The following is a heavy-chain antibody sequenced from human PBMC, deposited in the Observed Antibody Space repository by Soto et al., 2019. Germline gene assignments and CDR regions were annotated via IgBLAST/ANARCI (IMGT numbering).Heavy chain of an antibody. V-gene: IGHV3-7*01. D-gene: IGHD6-19*01. J-gene: IGHJ1*01. CDR1: GFTFSWNW. CDR2: IKQDGSEK. Sequence: EVQLVESGGGLVQPGGSLRLSCAASGFTFSWNWMSWVRQAPGKGLQWVANIKQDGSEKYYVDSVKGRFTISRDNAQNSLYLQMNSLRADDTAVYYCARETFYSSGEWGQGTLVTVSS. CDR3: ARETFYSSGE.